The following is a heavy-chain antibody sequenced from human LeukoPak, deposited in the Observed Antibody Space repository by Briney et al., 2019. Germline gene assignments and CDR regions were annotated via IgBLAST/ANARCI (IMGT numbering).Heavy chain of an antibody. Sequence: GGSLRLSCAASGFTFSSYSMNWVRQAPGKGLEWVSSISSSSSYIYYADSVKGRFTISRDNAKNSLYLQMNSLRAEDTAVYYCARGSSSWYYFDYWGQGTLVTVFS. CDR1: GFTFSSYS. CDR3: ARGSSSWYYFDY. V-gene: IGHV3-21*01. J-gene: IGHJ4*02. D-gene: IGHD6-13*01. CDR2: ISSSSSYI.